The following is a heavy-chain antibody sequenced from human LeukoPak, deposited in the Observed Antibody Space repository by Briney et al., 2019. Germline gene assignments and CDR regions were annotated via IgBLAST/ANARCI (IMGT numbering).Heavy chain of an antibody. V-gene: IGHV3-21*01. CDR1: GFTFSSYS. Sequence: GGSLRLSCAASGFTFSSYSMNWVRQAPGKGLEWVSSISSSSYIYYADSVKGRFTISRDNAKNSLYLQMNSLRAEDTAVYYCARGFGIAAAGQQGDYWGQGTLVAVSS. J-gene: IGHJ4*02. CDR3: ARGFGIAAAGQQGDY. D-gene: IGHD6-13*01. CDR2: ISSSSYI.